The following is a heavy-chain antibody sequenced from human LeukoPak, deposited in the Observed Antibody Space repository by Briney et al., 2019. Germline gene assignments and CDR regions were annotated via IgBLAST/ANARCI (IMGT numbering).Heavy chain of an antibody. CDR1: GGSISRYY. CDR3: AREDSSSWYNYYYYMDV. D-gene: IGHD6-13*01. V-gene: IGHV4-4*07. CDR2: IYASGST. J-gene: IGHJ6*03. Sequence: SETLSLTCTVSGGSISRYYWSWIRQPAGKGLEWIGRIYASGSTNYNPSLKSRVTMSVDTSKNQFSLKLSSVTAADTAVYYCAREDSSSWYNYYYYMDVWGKGTTVTVSS.